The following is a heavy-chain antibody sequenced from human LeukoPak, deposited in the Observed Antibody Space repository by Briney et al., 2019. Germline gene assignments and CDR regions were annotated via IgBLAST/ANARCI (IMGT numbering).Heavy chain of an antibody. Sequence: PPGGSLRLSCSASGFSLSDYGTSWVRQAPGKGLEWVSYITMNSVRLYADSMKGRFTISRDNDKNSVYLQMNSLRDEDTAVYYCTRGRYQFLGPNDYWGQGSLVTVSS. CDR3: TRGRYQFLGPNDY. CDR2: ITMNSVR. J-gene: IGHJ4*02. CDR1: GFSLSDYG. V-gene: IGHV3-48*02. D-gene: IGHD2-2*01.